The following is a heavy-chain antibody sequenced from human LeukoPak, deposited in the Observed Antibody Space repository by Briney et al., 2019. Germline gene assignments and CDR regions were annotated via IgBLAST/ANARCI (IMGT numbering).Heavy chain of an antibody. CDR3: AKDPRFNYSLGAYYFDY. D-gene: IGHD2-15*01. CDR2: ISGSGGST. J-gene: IGHJ4*02. CDR1: GFTVNSYG. Sequence: PGGSLRLSWAASGFTVNSYGMRWVRQAAGKGLEWVSSISGSGGSTYCADSVKGRFTISRDNSKNTLYLQMNSLRAEDTAVYYCAKDPRFNYSLGAYYFDYWGQGTLVTVSS. V-gene: IGHV3-23*01.